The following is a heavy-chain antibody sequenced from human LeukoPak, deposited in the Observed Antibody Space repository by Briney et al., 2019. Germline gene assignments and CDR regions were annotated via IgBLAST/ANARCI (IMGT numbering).Heavy chain of an antibody. D-gene: IGHD1-26*01. CDR1: GYTFTSYG. V-gene: IGHV1-18*01. CDR2: ISAYNGNT. J-gene: IGHJ4*02. CDR3: ATGVGASIVDY. Sequence: GASVKVSCKASGYTFTSYGISWVRQAPGQGLEWMGWISAYNGNTNYAQKLQGRVTMTEDTSTDTAYMELSSLRSEDTAVYYCATGVGASIVDYWGQGTLVTVSS.